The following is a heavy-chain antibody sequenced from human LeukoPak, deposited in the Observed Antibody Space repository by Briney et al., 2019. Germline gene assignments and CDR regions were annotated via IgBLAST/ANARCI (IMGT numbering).Heavy chain of an antibody. D-gene: IGHD5-24*01. V-gene: IGHV3-7*01. CDR2: IKADGSGK. J-gene: IGHJ4*01. CDR3: ARDRGWQQFDY. CDR1: GFTFSSSW. Sequence: PGGSLRLSCVASGFTFSSSWMTWVRQAPGMGLERVANIKADGSGKYYADSVRGRFSISRDNAKNSLYLELNSLRAEDTGVYFCARDRGWQQFDYWGQGTLVTVSS.